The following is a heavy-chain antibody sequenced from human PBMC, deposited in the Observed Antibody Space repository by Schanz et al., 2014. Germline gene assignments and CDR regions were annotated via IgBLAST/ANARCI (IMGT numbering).Heavy chain of an antibody. J-gene: IGHJ4*02. Sequence: EVQLVESGGGLVQPGGSLRLSCETSGFTFSNHAMSWVRQAPGKGLGCVSAISGRGGRTYYADSVKGRFTISRDNSKNTLYLQMNSLRAEDTAVYCCAKDCPSDYGDHCFDFWGQGTLVTVSS. CDR3: AKDCPSDYGDHCFDF. D-gene: IGHD4-17*01. V-gene: IGHV3-23*04. CDR2: ISGRGGRT. CDR1: GFTFSNHA.